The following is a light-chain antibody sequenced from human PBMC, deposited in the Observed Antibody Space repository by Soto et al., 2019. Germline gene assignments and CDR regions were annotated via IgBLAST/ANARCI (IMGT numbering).Light chain of an antibody. Sequence: DIQLTQSPSFLSASVGDRVTITCRASQRTNSFLAWYQQTPGKAPNLLIYAASTLQTGVPSRFSGSESGTEFTLTISSLQPEDFATYYCQQLNSYPITFGHGTRLEIK. CDR1: QRTNSF. CDR3: QQLNSYPIT. V-gene: IGKV1-9*01. CDR2: AAS. J-gene: IGKJ5*01.